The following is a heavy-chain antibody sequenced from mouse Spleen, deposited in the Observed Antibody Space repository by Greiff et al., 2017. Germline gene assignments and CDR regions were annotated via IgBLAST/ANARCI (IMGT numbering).Heavy chain of an antibody. CDR1: GYSFTGYY. CDR2: INPSTGGT. CDR3: ARSLHSYFDY. Sequence: VHVKQSGPELVKPGASVKISCKASGYSFTGYYMNWVKQSPEKSLEWIGEINPSTGGTTYNQKFKAKATLTVDKSSSTAYMQLKSLTSEDSAVYYCARSLHSYFDYWGQGTTLTVSS. D-gene: IGHD1-2*01. V-gene: IGHV1-42*01. J-gene: IGHJ2*01.